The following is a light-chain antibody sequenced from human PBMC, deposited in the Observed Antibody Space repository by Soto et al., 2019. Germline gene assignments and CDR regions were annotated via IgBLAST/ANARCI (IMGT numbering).Light chain of an antibody. V-gene: IGLV1-40*01. CDR2: GNR. CDR1: SSNLGAGYD. CDR3: QAYDDSLTASV. Sequence: QAVVTQPPSVSGAPGQRVTISCTGNSSNLGAGYDVHWYQQLPGAAPKLVIFGNRNRPSGVPERFSGSKSGTSASLAITGRQAEDEADYYCQAYDDSLTASVFGGGTKLTVL. J-gene: IGLJ3*02.